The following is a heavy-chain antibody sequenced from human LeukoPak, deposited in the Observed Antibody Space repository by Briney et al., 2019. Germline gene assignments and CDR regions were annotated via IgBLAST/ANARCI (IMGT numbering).Heavy chain of an antibody. CDR1: GFTVSSNY. CDR2: IYAGGST. CDR3: ARVRIAVAGFDS. D-gene: IGHD6-19*01. J-gene: IGHJ4*02. V-gene: IGHV3-53*01. Sequence: GGSLRLSCAASGFTVSSNYMSWVRQAPGKGVEGVSVIYAGGSTYYSDSVKGRFTISRDISENTLYLQMNSLRAEDTAVYYCARVRIAVAGFDSWGQGTLVTVSS.